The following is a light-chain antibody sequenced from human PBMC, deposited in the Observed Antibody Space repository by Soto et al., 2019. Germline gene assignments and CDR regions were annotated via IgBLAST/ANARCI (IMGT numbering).Light chain of an antibody. CDR1: QSVSSEK. CDR3: QQYGSSLLT. J-gene: IGKJ4*01. Sequence: EIVLTQSPGTLSLSPGERASLSCRASQSVSSEKLAWYQQKPGQAPRLLIFGAYGRATGIQERFSGSGSGTDFSLTIRRLEPEDSAVYYCQQYGSSLLTFGGGTKVDIK. CDR2: GAY. V-gene: IGKV3-20*01.